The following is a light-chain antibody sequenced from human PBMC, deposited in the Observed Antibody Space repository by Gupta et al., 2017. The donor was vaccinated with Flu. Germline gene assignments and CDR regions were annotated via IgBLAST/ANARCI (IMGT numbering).Light chain of an antibody. CDR2: KIS. CDR3: MTDENGTWT. Sequence: VVMTQSPLSLSVTVGQPASISCRSSQSLVHSDGNTYLHWFQQRPGTSPRRLIYKISNRDSGGHARGSGSGSGHVYTVEIRRVEAEDGGSYYGMTDENGTWTFGQGTKVEIK. J-gene: IGKJ1*01. CDR1: QSLVHSDGNTY. V-gene: IGKV2-30*02.